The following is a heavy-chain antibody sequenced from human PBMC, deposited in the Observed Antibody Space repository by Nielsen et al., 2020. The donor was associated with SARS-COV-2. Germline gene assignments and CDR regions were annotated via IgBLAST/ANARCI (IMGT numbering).Heavy chain of an antibody. D-gene: IGHD3-22*01. CDR1: GFTFTSYV. Sequence: GESLKISCVTSGFTFTSYVMNWVRQAPGKGLEWVSGISSSGDSTYYADSVQGRFTMSRDNSEKTVYLQMNSLRVEDTAVYYCAKDLKPFYFDSAGYPLRALDIWGQGTMVTVS. CDR3: AKDLKPFYFDSAGYPLRALDI. J-gene: IGHJ3*02. V-gene: IGHV3-23*01. CDR2: ISSSGDST.